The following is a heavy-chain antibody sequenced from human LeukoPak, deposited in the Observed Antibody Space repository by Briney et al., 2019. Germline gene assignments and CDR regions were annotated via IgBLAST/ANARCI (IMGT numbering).Heavy chain of an antibody. CDR3: ARARPQSREWELLTTQVDYYYMDV. Sequence: ASVKVSCKASGYTFTHYDINWVRQATGQGLEWMGWMNPNSGNTGYAQKFQGRVTITRNTSISTAYMELSSLRSEDTAVYYCARARPQSREWELLTTQVDYYYMDVWGKGTTVTVSS. J-gene: IGHJ6*03. CDR1: GYTFTHYD. D-gene: IGHD1-26*01. V-gene: IGHV1-8*01. CDR2: MNPNSGNT.